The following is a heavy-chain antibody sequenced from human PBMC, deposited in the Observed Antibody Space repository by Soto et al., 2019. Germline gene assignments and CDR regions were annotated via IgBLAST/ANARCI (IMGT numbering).Heavy chain of an antibody. CDR1: GFTFSSYG. Sequence: PGGSLRLSCAASGFTFSSYGMHWVRQAPGKGLEWVAVISYDGSNKYYADSVKGRFTISRDNSKNTLYLQMNSLRAEDTAVYYCAKELKYGGTTVTTLGLVDVWGQGTTVTVSS. V-gene: IGHV3-30*18. D-gene: IGHD4-4*01. J-gene: IGHJ6*02. CDR2: ISYDGSNK. CDR3: AKELKYGGTTVTTLGLVDV.